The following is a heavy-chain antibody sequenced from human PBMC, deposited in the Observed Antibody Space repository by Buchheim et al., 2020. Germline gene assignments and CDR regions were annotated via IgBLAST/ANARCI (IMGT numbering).Heavy chain of an antibody. Sequence: QVQLVQSGAEVKKPGASVKVSCKASGYTFTGYYMHWVRQAPGQGLEWMGWINPNSGGTNYAQKFQGWVTMTRDTSISPAYMELSRLRSDDTAVYYCARETILWSTYYYYGMDVWGQGTT. J-gene: IGHJ6*02. V-gene: IGHV1-2*04. CDR3: ARETILWSTYYYYGMDV. CDR2: INPNSGGT. CDR1: GYTFTGYY. D-gene: IGHD2/OR15-2a*01.